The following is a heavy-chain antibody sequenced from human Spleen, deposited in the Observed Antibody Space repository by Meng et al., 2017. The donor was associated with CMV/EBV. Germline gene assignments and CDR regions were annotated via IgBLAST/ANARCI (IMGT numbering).Heavy chain of an antibody. J-gene: IGHJ6*02. V-gene: IGHV6-1*01. D-gene: IGHD3-10*01. Sequence: SQTLSLTCAISGDSVSNNSATWNWIRQSPSRGLAWLGRTYYRSKWYNDYAVSVKSRITINPETSRNQFSLKLNSVTPEDTAVYYCTRDVVTLVRGVVLDYYGMDVWGQGTTVTVSS. CDR1: GDSVSNNSAT. CDR2: TYYRSKWYN. CDR3: TRDVVTLVRGVVLDYYGMDV.